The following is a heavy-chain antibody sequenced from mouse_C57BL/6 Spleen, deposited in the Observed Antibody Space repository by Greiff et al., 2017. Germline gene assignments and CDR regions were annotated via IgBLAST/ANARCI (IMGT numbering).Heavy chain of an antibody. CDR1: GYSFTGYF. Sequence: VQLQQSGPELVKPGDSVKISCKASGYSFTGYFMNWVMQSHGKSLEWIGRINPYNGDTFYNQKFKGKATLTVDKSSSTAHMELRSLTSEDSAVYYCARGNYYGSSSYYFDYWGQGTTLTVSS. J-gene: IGHJ2*01. V-gene: IGHV1-20*01. CDR3: ARGNYYGSSSYYFDY. CDR2: INPYNGDT. D-gene: IGHD1-1*01.